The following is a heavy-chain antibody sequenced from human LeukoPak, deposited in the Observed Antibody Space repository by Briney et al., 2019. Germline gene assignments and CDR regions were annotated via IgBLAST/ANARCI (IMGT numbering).Heavy chain of an antibody. D-gene: IGHD3-10*01. Sequence: GGSLRLSCAASGSYWMHWVRQAPGKGLVWVSHINSDGSWTSYADSVKGRFTISKDNAKNTVYLQMNNLRAEDTAVYYCVRSITLLTEPFFDYWGRGTLVAVSS. CDR1: GSYW. CDR2: INSDGSWT. V-gene: IGHV3-74*01. CDR3: VRSITLLTEPFFDY. J-gene: IGHJ4*02.